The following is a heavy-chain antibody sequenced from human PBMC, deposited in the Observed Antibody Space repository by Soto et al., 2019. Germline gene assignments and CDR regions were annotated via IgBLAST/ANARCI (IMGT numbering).Heavy chain of an antibody. Sequence: ETLSLSSLVYADSSRASFSPWTRKPTGKGMEWSGEIRHSGHTNYNPSLKSRVTISEDTSRKHFSLAVNPVTAADSALYYCATGMAAAWEVGAYWCQGTAVTV. CDR3: ATGMAAAWEVGAY. V-gene: IGHV4-34*01. CDR2: IRHSGHT. J-gene: IGHJ4*02. D-gene: IGHD6-13*01. CDR1: ADSSRASF.